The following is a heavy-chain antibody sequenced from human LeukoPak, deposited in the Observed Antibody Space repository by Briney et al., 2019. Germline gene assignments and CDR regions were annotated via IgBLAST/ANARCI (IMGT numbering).Heavy chain of an antibody. Sequence: ASVKVSCKASGYTFTGYYMRWVRQAPGQGLEWMGWINPNSGGTNYAQKFQGRVTMTRDTSISTAYMELRRLRSDDTAVYYCARSRLYYYASSGYSRTFDYWGQGTLVTASS. V-gene: IGHV1-2*02. J-gene: IGHJ4*02. CDR2: INPNSGGT. D-gene: IGHD3-22*01. CDR1: GYTFTGYY. CDR3: ARSRLYYYASSGYSRTFDY.